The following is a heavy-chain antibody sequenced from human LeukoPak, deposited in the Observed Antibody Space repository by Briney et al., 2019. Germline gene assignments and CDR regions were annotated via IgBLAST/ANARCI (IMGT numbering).Heavy chain of an antibody. CDR2: MYHSGYT. CDR1: GGSISRSNYL. D-gene: IGHD3-22*01. CDR3: TRVVSRGAFDI. V-gene: IGHV4-39*01. J-gene: IGHJ3*02. Sequence: SETLSLTCTVSGGSISRSNYLWALIRQPPGKGLEWIGSMYHSGYTYYNPSLKSRVTISVDTSKNQFSLRLSSVTAADTAVYYCTRVVSRGAFDIWGQGTMVSVSS.